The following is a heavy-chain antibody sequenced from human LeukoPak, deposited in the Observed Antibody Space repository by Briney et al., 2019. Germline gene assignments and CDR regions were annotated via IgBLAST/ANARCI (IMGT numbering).Heavy chain of an antibody. CDR3: ARGDYYGSGSYFAFDI. Sequence: SETLSLTCAVSGGSISSGGYSWSWIRQPPGKGLEWIGYIYHSGSTYYNPSLKSRVTISVDRSKNQFSLKLSSVTAADTAVYYCARGDYYGSGSYFAFDIWGQGTMVTVSS. CDR1: GGSISSGGYS. J-gene: IGHJ3*02. D-gene: IGHD3-10*01. CDR2: IYHSGST. V-gene: IGHV4-30-2*01.